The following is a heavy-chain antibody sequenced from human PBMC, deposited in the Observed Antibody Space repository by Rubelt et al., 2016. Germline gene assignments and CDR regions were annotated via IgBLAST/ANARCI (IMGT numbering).Heavy chain of an antibody. D-gene: IGHD1-26*01. Sequence: QLQLQESGPGLVKPSETLSLTCTVSGGSISSSSYYWGWIRQPPGKGLEWIGSIYYSGSTYYNPSLKSRVTISVDTSKNQFPLKLSSVTAADTAVYYCARLVGATRPHWFDPWGQGTLVTVSS. CDR2: IYYSGST. J-gene: IGHJ5*02. V-gene: IGHV4-39*01. CDR3: ARLVGATRPHWFDP. CDR1: GGSISSSSYY.